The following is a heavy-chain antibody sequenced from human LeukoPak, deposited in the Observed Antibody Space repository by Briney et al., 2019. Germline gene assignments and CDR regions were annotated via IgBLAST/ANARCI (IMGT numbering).Heavy chain of an antibody. D-gene: IGHD2-8*02. Sequence: PSETLSLTCTVSGGPISSYYWSWIRQPAGKGLEWIGRIYTSGSTNHNPSLKSRVTMSVDTSKNQFSLKLSSVTAADTAVYYCARDRFTGGIDYWGQGTLVTVSS. CDR1: GGPISSYY. CDR2: IYTSGST. J-gene: IGHJ4*02. CDR3: ARDRFTGGIDY. V-gene: IGHV4-4*07.